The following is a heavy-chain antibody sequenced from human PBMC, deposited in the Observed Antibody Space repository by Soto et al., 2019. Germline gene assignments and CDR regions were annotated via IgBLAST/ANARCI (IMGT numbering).Heavy chain of an antibody. CDR2: IYPGDSDT. Sequence: GESLKISCKGSGYSFTSYWIGWVRQMPGKGLEWMGIIYPGDSDTRYSPSFQGQVTISADKSISTAYLQWSSLKASDTAMYYCARRGYCSGGSCYSGRVWVFDYWGQGTLVTVSS. CDR3: ARRGYCSGGSCYSGRVWVFDY. CDR1: GYSFTSYW. D-gene: IGHD2-15*01. J-gene: IGHJ4*02. V-gene: IGHV5-51*01.